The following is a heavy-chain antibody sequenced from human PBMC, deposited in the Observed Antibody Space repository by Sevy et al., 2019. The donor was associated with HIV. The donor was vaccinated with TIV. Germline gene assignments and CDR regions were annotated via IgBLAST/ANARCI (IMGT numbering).Heavy chain of an antibody. D-gene: IGHD3-22*01. J-gene: IGHJ4*02. CDR1: GFTFSNFG. V-gene: IGHV3-30*18. CDR2: ISFDGSEH. Sequence: GGSLRLSCAASGFTFSNFGMHWVRQAPGKGLEWVAVISFDGSEHYYADSVKGRLTISRDNSKITLFLEMKSLRAKDTAVYYCAKDLNKKYESGGYWVGGFDNWGQGTRVTVSS. CDR3: AKDLNKKYESGGYWVGGFDN.